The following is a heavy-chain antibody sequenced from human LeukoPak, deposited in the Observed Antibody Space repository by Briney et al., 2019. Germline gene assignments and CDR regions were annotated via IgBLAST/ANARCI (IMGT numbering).Heavy chain of an antibody. V-gene: IGHV3-30*04. CDR3: ARGSPHYYDSSGPDYYFDY. CDR1: GFTFSSYA. J-gene: IGHJ4*02. CDR2: ISYDGSNK. D-gene: IGHD3-22*01. Sequence: GRSLRLSCAASGFTFSSYAMHWVRQAPGKGLEWVAVISYDGSNKYYADSVKGRFTISRDNSKNTLYLQMNSLRAEDTAVYYCARGSPHYYDSSGPDYYFDYWGQGTLVTVSS.